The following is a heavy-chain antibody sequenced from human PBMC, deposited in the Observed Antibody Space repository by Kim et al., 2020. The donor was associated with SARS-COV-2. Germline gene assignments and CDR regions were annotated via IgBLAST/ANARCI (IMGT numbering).Heavy chain of an antibody. CDR2: ISYDGSNK. D-gene: IGHD6-19*01. CDR1: GFSFLRYG. J-gene: IGHJ6*01. V-gene: IGHV3-30*18. Sequence: GGSLRLSCAASGFSFLRYGMHWVRQAPGKGLEWVAVISYDGSNKYYADFVKGRFTISRDNSKNKLYMQMNSMRAEDTAVYYCAKDRGIAVAGTPGGMDV. CDR3: AKDRGIAVAGTPGGMDV.